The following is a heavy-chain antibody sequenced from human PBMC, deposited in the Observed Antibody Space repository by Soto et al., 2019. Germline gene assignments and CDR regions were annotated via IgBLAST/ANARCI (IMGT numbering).Heavy chain of an antibody. J-gene: IGHJ4*02. V-gene: IGHV5-51*01. CDR1: GYKVSTWHNFTSYW. CDR2: IYLGDSDT. CDR3: AKFGTAVTVAGTVDY. D-gene: IGHD6-19*01. Sequence: GESLKISCMGSGYKVSTWHNFTSYWIGWVRQMPGKGLEWMGIIYLGDSDTRYSPSFQGQVTISADKSISTAYLQWSSLKASDTAMYYCAKFGTAVTVAGTVDYWGQGTLVTVSS.